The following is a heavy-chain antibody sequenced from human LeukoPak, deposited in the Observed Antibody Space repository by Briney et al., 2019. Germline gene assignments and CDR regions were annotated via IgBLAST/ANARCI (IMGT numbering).Heavy chain of an antibody. CDR1: GYTFENNG. CDR2: ISAYTGNT. J-gene: IGHJ4*02. CDR3: ARAGNAWNAYHDF. V-gene: IGHV1-18*01. D-gene: IGHD1-1*01. Sequence: ASVKVSCKASGYTFENNGISWVRQAPGQGLEWMGWISAYTGNTNYAQNFQGRVTMTADTSASTASMELRNLRSGDTAVYYCARAGNAWNAYHDFWGQGTLVTVSS.